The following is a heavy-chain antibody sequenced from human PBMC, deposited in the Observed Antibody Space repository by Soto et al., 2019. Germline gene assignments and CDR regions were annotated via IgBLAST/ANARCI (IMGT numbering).Heavy chain of an antibody. CDR1: GVSISSSSHY. CDR2: GYQSGNT. V-gene: IGHV4-39*01. J-gene: IGHJ4*02. CDR3: GRHALQNEFDL. Sequence: QLEESGPGLVKPSETLSLTCSVSGVSISSSSHYWAWVRQAPGQGLEWLGSGYQSGNTFYNPSLRKRVGVSVDSSTNQISLWVTSVTAAGPGVHFWGRHALQNEFDLWCQGTPVTVSS.